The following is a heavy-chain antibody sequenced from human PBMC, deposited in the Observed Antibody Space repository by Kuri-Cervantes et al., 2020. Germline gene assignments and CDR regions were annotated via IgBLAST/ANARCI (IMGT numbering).Heavy chain of an antibody. CDR1: GYTFTGYY. Sequence: ASVKVSCKASGYTFTGYYMHWVRQAPGQGLEWMEWINPNSGGTNYAQKFQGRVTMTRDTSISTAYMGLSRLRSDDTAVCYCARIPGIAVAGIDNWFDPWGQGTLVTVSS. D-gene: IGHD6-19*01. V-gene: IGHV1-2*02. CDR3: ARIPGIAVAGIDNWFDP. J-gene: IGHJ5*02. CDR2: INPNSGGT.